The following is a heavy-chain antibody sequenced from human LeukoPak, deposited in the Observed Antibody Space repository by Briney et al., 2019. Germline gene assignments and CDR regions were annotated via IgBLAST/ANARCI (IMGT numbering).Heavy chain of an antibody. CDR3: AGEKLRIKCFDY. Sequence: GGSLRLSCTASGFSFSNYGMHWVRQAPGKGLEWVAAISYDTRNIYYADVVKGRFTISRDNSKNTLYLQMNSLRAEDTAVYYCAGEKLRIKCFDYWGQGTLVTVSS. J-gene: IGHJ4*02. V-gene: IGHV3-30*03. D-gene: IGHD4-17*01. CDR1: GFSFSNYG. CDR2: ISYDTRNI.